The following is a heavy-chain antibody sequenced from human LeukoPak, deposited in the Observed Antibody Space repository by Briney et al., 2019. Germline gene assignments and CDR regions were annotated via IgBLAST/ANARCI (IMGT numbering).Heavy chain of an antibody. J-gene: IGHJ6*02. CDR3: ARDEMSYGMDV. Sequence: GGSLRLSCAVSGFTFSDYSMNWVRQAPGKGLEWISYISSSGRSIYYADSVKGRFTISRDNAKNSLYLQMNSLRAEDTAVYYCARDEMSYGMDVWGQGTTVTVSS. V-gene: IGHV3-48*04. CDR1: GFTFSDYS. CDR2: ISSSGRSI.